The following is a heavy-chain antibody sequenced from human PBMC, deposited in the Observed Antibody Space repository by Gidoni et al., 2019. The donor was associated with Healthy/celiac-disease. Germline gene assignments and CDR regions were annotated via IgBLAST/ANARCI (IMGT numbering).Heavy chain of an antibody. V-gene: IGHV4-59*01. Sequence: QVQLQESGPGLVKPSETLSLTCTVSGGSISSYYWSWIRQPPGKGLEWIGYIYYSGSTNYNPSLKSRVTISVDTSKNQFSLKLSSVTAADTAVYYCARAPSGSSGWYPWGPFYYGMDVWGQGTTVTVSS. J-gene: IGHJ6*02. CDR3: ARAPSGSSGWYPWGPFYYGMDV. CDR1: GGSISSYY. D-gene: IGHD6-19*01. CDR2: IYYSGST.